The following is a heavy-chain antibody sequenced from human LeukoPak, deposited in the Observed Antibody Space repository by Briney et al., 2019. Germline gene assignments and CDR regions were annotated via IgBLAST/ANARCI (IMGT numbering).Heavy chain of an antibody. CDR2: IIPIFGTA. CDR3: ARDLRWITGDDYYYYGMDV. CDR1: GGTFSSYA. D-gene: IGHD1-20*01. V-gene: IGHV1-69*13. J-gene: IGHJ6*02. Sequence: GASVKVSCKASGGTFSSYAISWVRQAPGQGLEWMGGIIPIFGTANYAQKFQGRVTITADESTSTAYMELSSLRSEDTAVYYCARDLRWITGDDYYYYGMDVWGQGTTVTVS.